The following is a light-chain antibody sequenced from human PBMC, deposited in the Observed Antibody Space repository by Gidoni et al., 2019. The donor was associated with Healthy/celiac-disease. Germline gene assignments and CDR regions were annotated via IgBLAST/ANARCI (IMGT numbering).Light chain of an antibody. J-gene: IGKJ5*01. CDR2: AAS. Sequence: DIQMTQSPSSLSASVGDRVTITYRASQSISSYLNWYQQQPGKAPKLLIYAASSLQSGVPSRFSGSGSGTDFTLTISSLQPEDFATYYCQQSYSTPPITFGQGTRLEIK. V-gene: IGKV1-39*01. CDR1: QSISSY. CDR3: QQSYSTPPIT.